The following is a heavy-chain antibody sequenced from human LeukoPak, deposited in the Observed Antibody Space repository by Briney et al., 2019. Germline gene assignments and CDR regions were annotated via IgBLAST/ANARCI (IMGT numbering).Heavy chain of an antibody. J-gene: IGHJ2*01. CDR1: GYTLTELS. CDR3: ATSNPVLMVYAIRWYFDL. V-gene: IGHV1-24*01. Sequence: GASVKVSCKVSGYTLTELSMHWVRQAPGKGLEWMGGFDPEDGETIYAQKFQGRVTMTEDTSTDTAYMELSSLRSEDTAVYYCATSNPVLMVYAIRWYFDLWGRGTLVTVSS. D-gene: IGHD2-8*01. CDR2: FDPEDGET.